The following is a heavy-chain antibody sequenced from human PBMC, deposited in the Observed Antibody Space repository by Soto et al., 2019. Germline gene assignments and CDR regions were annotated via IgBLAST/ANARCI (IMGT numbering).Heavy chain of an antibody. CDR2: IIPIFGTA. CDR3: ARGYYYDSSGDYYYGMDV. J-gene: IGHJ6*02. D-gene: IGHD3-22*01. Sequence: SVKVSCKASGGTFSSYAISWVRQAPGQGLEWMGGIIPIFGTANYAQKFQGRVTITADESTSTAYMELSSLRSEDTAVYYCARGYYYDSSGDYYYGMDVWGQGTTVTVSS. CDR1: GGTFSSYA. V-gene: IGHV1-69*13.